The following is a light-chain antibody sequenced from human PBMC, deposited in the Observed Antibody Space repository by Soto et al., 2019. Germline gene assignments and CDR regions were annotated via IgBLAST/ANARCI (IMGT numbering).Light chain of an antibody. Sequence: QSVLTQPPSVSGTPGQRVTISCSGSFSNIGSNIVTWYQQVPGTAPKLLMYRNNERPSGVPDRFSGSKSGPSASLAIGGLQSEDEADYYCVAWDDTLNGPVLGGGTKLTVL. V-gene: IGLV1-44*01. CDR2: RNN. CDR3: VAWDDTLNGPV. J-gene: IGLJ3*02. CDR1: FSNIGSNI.